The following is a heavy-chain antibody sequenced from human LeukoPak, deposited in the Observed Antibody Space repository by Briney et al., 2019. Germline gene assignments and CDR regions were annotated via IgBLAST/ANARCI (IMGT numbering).Heavy chain of an antibody. D-gene: IGHD3-16*02. CDR3: AQDKKGYPLDY. Sequence: SETLSLTCTVSGGSISSGGYYWSWIRQHPGKDLEWIGYICYSGSPYYNPSLRNRVTIELETPTNQFTLKLRFVAAARRAVYYCAQDKKGYPLDYWGQGTLVTVSS. CDR1: GGSISSGGYY. J-gene: IGHJ4*02. V-gene: IGHV4-31*03. CDR2: ICYSGSP.